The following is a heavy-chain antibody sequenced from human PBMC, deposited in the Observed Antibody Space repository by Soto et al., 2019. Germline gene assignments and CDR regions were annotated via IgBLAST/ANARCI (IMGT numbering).Heavy chain of an antibody. CDR1: GFTFSTYP. CDR2: ISGNGGST. J-gene: IGHJ4*02. CDR3: GRDYCPGRGCYTIFGL. V-gene: IGHV3-64*01. Sequence: EVQLVESGGNLAQPGGSLRLSCAASGFTFSTYPMHWVRQGPGTGLEYVAGISGNGGSTHYANSVKGRFTISRDNPNRKLYRQMGSLGADDMAVSYSGRDYCPGRGCYTIFGLWGQGNPV. D-gene: IGHD2-8*02.